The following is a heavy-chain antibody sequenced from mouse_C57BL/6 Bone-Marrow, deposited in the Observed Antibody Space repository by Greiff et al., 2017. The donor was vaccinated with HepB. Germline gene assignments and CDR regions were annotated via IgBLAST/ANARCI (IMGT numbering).Heavy chain of an antibody. CDR3: ARPGVGAMDY. Sequence: EVMLVESGGGLVKPGGSLKLSCAASGFTFSDYGMHWVRQAPEKGLEWVAYISSGSSTIYYADTVKGRFTISRDNAKNTLFLQMTSLRSEDTARYYCARPGVGAMDYWGQGTSVTVSS. D-gene: IGHD1-1*01. J-gene: IGHJ4*01. V-gene: IGHV5-17*01. CDR1: GFTFSDYG. CDR2: ISSGSSTI.